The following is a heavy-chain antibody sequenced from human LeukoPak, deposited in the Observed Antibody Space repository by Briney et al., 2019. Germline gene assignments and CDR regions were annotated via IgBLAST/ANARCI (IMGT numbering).Heavy chain of an antibody. D-gene: IGHD2-15*01. CDR2: ISHDGTNK. CDR1: GFTFSNSA. J-gene: IGHJ4*02. Sequence: GGSLRLSCAASGFTFSNSAIHWVRQSPAKGLEWLAFISHDGTNKYYSDSVEGRFTVSRHNSLNTAHLQMNGLRPEDTAIYYCASEDMDTGDFWGQGTLVTVSS. CDR3: ASEDMDTGDF. V-gene: IGHV3-30*14.